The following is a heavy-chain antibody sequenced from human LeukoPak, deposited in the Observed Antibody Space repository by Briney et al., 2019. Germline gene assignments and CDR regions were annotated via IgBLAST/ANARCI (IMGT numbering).Heavy chain of an antibody. Sequence: GGSLRLSCAASGFTFSSYWMSWVRQAPGKGLEWVANIKQDGSEKYYVDSVKGRFTISRDNAKNSLYLQMNGLRAEDTAVYYCARDLWFGDVDYWGQGTLVTVSS. CDR2: IKQDGSEK. CDR3: ARDLWFGDVDY. D-gene: IGHD3-10*01. V-gene: IGHV3-7*01. J-gene: IGHJ4*02. CDR1: GFTFSSYW.